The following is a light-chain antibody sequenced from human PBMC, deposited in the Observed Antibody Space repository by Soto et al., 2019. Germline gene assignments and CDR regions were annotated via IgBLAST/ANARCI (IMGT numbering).Light chain of an antibody. CDR1: QSFGRW. CDR2: EAS. J-gene: IGKJ4*01. CDR3: HQYDNVPFT. V-gene: IGKV1-5*03. Sequence: DIQMTQSPSTLSASPGDRVTITCRASQSFGRWLAWFQHKPGRAPKLLIYEASKLDSVVPSRFSGRASGTEFTLTFSSLQPYDFATYFCHQYDNVPFTFGGGTKVEV.